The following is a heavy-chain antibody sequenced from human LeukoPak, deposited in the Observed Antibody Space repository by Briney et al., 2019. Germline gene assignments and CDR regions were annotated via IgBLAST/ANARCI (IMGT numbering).Heavy chain of an antibody. CDR3: ATQAATGVVYYYYYMDV. Sequence: ASVKVSCKVSGYTLTELSMHWVRQAPGKGLEWMGGFDPEDGETIYAQKFQGRVTMTEDTSTDTAYMELSSLRSEDTAVYYCATQAATGVVYYYYYMDVWGKGTTVTVSS. J-gene: IGHJ6*03. CDR1: GYTLTELS. V-gene: IGHV1-24*01. D-gene: IGHD1-26*01. CDR2: FDPEDGET.